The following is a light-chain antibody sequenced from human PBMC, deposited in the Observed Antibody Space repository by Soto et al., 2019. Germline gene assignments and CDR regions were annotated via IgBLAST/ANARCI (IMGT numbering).Light chain of an antibody. V-gene: IGLV2-23*02. J-gene: IGLJ1*01. Sequence: ALLQPAPVSGPLGQSTTISCPGTRSDVGSYNLVSWYQQHPGKAPKLMIYEVSNRPSGVSNRFSGSKSGNTASLTISGLQAEDEADYYCCSYAGRSTDGFGTGTKVTVL. CDR3: CSYAGRSTDG. CDR1: RSDVGSYNL. CDR2: EVS.